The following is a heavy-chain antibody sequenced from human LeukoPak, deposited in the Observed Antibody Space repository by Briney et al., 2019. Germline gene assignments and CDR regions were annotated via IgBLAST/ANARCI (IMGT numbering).Heavy chain of an antibody. V-gene: IGHV3-30-3*01. Sequence: PGRSLRLSCAASGFTFSSYAMHWVRQAPGKGLEWVAVISYDGSNKYYADSVKGRFTISRDNSKNTLYLQMNSLRAEDTAVYYCARDLHVVPAAYFDYWGQGTLVTVSS. D-gene: IGHD6-13*01. CDR1: GFTFSSYA. CDR2: ISYDGSNK. J-gene: IGHJ4*02. CDR3: ARDLHVVPAAYFDY.